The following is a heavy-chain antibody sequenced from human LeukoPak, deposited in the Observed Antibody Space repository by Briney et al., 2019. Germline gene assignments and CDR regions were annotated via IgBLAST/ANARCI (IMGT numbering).Heavy chain of an antibody. CDR1: GFTFRSYA. V-gene: IGHV3-23*01. CDR2: ISGSGGDT. J-gene: IGHJ4*02. Sequence: GGSLRLSCAASGFTFRSYAIYWVRQAPGKGLELVSGISGSGGDTYFADSVKGRFTISRDNAKNSLYLQMNSLRGEDTAVYYCARDDGFYSASGIYQNYFDHWGQGILVTVSP. CDR3: ARDDGFYSASGIYQNYFDH. D-gene: IGHD3-10*01.